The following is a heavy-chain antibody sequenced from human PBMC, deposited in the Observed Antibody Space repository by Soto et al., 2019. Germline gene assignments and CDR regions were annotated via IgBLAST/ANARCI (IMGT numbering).Heavy chain of an antibody. CDR2: VYWDDDK. CDR3: AQCLRLGYRAKFDP. Sequence: QITLKESGPTRVKPTQTLTLTCTFSGFSLTTSGVGVGWIRQSPGKALEWLALVYWDDDKRYSPSLKTRLTIXQXTXXTQVVLTLTNMDPECTATYYCAQCLRLGYRAKFDPWGQGTLATVSS. CDR1: GFSLTTSGVG. V-gene: IGHV2-5*02. J-gene: IGHJ5*02. D-gene: IGHD3-22*01.